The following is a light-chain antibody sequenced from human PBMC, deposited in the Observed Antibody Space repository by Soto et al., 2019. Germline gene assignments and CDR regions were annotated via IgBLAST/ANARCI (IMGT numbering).Light chain of an antibody. CDR2: GAS. CDR3: GSYEYT. V-gene: IGKV3-20*01. J-gene: IGKJ1*01. CDR1: QSIRSPF. Sequence: EIVLTQSPATLSLSPGERATLSCRASQSIRSPFLAWYQQKPGQAPRRFIHGASSRATGIPDSFSGSGSEIHFTRTIRRLEPEDFALYYCGSYEYTFGQGTKVEMK.